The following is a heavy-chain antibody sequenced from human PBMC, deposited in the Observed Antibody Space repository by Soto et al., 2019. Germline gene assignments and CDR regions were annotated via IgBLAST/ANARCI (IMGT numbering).Heavy chain of an antibody. Sequence: QLQLQESGPGLVKPSETLSLTCTVSGGSISSSSYYWGWIRQPPGKGMEWIGSIYYSGSTYYNPYLKSRVIISVDTSKNQFSLKLSSVTAADTAVYYCYRAMVRGVGVGGYWGQGTLVTVSS. D-gene: IGHD3-10*01. CDR1: GGSISSSSYY. V-gene: IGHV4-39*01. CDR2: IYYSGST. J-gene: IGHJ4*02. CDR3: YRAMVRGVGVGGY.